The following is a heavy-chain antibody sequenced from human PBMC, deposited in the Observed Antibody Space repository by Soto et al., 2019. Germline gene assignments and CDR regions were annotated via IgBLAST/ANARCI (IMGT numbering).Heavy chain of an antibody. J-gene: IGHJ4*02. V-gene: IGHV4-34*01. CDR3: ARGTGSYGPGGY. D-gene: IGHD3-10*01. CDR1: GGSLIGYS. CDR2: ISHSGST. Sequence: SETLFLTWVVYGGSLIGYSWHTILQSPGKGLEWIPEISHSGSTFYSPSLKSRVTMSLDTSNNHFSFKLRFVTAADTPVYYCARGTGSYGPGGYWGQGTPVRDSS.